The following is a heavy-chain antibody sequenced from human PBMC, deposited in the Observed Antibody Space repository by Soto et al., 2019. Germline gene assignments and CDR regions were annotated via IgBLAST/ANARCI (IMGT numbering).Heavy chain of an antibody. J-gene: IGHJ5*02. CDR3: ARDNYDILTGSRWGFDP. D-gene: IGHD3-9*01. Sequence: PSETLSLTCAVYGGSFSGYFWSWIRQPPGKGLEWIGEINHSGSTNYNPSLKSRVTISVDTSKNQFSLKLSSVTAADTAVYYCARDNYDILTGSRWGFDPWGQGTLVTVSS. V-gene: IGHV4-34*09. CDR2: INHSGST. CDR1: GGSFSGYF.